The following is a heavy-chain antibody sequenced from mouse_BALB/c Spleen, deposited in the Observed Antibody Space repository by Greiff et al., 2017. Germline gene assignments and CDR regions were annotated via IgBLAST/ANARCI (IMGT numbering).Heavy chain of an antibody. V-gene: IGHV14-3*02. D-gene: IGHD1-1*01. CDR2: IDPANGNT. CDR3: ARSSTVRGYFDV. CDR1: GFNIKDTY. Sequence: EVMLVESGAELVKPGASVKLSCTASGFNIKDTYMHWVKQRPEQGLEWIGRIDPANGNTKYDPKFQGKATITADTSSNTAYLQLSSLTSEDTAVYYCARSSTVRGYFDVWGAGTTVTVSS. J-gene: IGHJ1*01.